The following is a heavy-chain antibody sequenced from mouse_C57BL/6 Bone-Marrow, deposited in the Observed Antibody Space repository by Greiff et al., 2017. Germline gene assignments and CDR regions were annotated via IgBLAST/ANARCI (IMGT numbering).Heavy chain of an antibody. Sequence: EVKLVESGGGLVQPGESLKLSCESNEYEFPSHDMSWVRKTPETRLELVAAINSDGGSTYYPDTMERRFIISRDHTKKTLYLQISSLRSEDTALYYCARQGDYDGGFAYWGQGTLVTVSA. D-gene: IGHD2-4*01. J-gene: IGHJ3*01. CDR1: EYEFPSHD. CDR2: INSDGGST. V-gene: IGHV5-2*01. CDR3: ARQGDYDGGFAY.